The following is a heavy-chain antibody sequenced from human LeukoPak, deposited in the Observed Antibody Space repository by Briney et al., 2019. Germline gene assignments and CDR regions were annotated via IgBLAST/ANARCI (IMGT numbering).Heavy chain of an antibody. CDR1: GFTFSDYW. CDR2: IKQDGSEK. V-gene: IGHV3-7*01. Sequence: GGSLRLSCAASGFTFSDYWMNWVRQPPGKGLEWVANIKQDGSEKYYVDSVKGRFTISRDNTKNSLYLQMNSLRAEDTAVYYCARGSRSGGWHYFDYWGQGTLVTVSS. CDR3: ARGSRSGGWHYFDY. J-gene: IGHJ4*02. D-gene: IGHD6-19*01.